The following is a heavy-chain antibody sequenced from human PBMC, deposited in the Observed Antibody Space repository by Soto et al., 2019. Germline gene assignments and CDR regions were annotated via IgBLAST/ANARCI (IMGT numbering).Heavy chain of an antibody. CDR2: IFYTGST. D-gene: IGHD1-1*01. V-gene: IGHV4-30-4*01. Sequence: QVQLQESGPGLVKPSQTLSLTCTVSGGSISSDDYYWNWIRQPPGKGLEWIGYIFYTGSTYYNPSLKSRVTRSLRTSRTQFSLRLSSVTAADTAVYYCARGTGAGTSSPIWGQGTMVTVSS. J-gene: IGHJ3*02. CDR3: ARGTGAGTSSPI. CDR1: GGSISSDDYY.